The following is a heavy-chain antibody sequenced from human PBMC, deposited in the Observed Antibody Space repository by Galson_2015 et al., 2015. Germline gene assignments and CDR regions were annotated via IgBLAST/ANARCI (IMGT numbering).Heavy chain of an antibody. Sequence: SVKVSCKASGGTFSSYAISWVRQAPGQGLEWMGGIIPIFGTANYAQKFQGRVTITADESTSTAYMELSSLRSEDTAVYYCARGGSYPRRYMDYWGQGTLVTVSS. D-gene: IGHD1-26*01. CDR3: ARGGSYPRRYMDY. J-gene: IGHJ4*02. CDR1: GGTFSSYA. V-gene: IGHV1-69*13. CDR2: IIPIFGTA.